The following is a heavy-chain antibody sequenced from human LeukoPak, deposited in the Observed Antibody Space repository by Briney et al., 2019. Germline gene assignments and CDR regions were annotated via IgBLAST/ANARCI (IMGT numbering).Heavy chain of an antibody. Sequence: GGSLRLSCAASGFTFDKYWMDWVRQAPGKGLEWVAQINQDGRVKHYVDSVKGRFTISRDNAKNLVSLQMSSLRAEDTAVYYCARGSDYSNCNIYEDDFEYWGQGTLVTVSS. CDR1: GFTFDKYW. D-gene: IGHD2/OR15-2a*01. V-gene: IGHV3-7*01. J-gene: IGHJ4*02. CDR3: ARGSDYSNCNIYEDDFEY. CDR2: INQDGRVK.